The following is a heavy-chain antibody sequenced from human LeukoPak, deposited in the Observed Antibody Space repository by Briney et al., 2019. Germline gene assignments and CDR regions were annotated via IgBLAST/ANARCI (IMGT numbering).Heavy chain of an antibody. J-gene: IGHJ4*02. CDR1: GYTFTDYY. D-gene: IGHD3-9*01. Sequence: ASVKVSCKASGYTFTDYYMHWVRQAPGQGLEWMGWINPNSGGTNYAQKFQGRVTMTRDTSISTAYMELSRLRSDDTAVYYCAREGSDILPGYYNGYPDYWGQGTLVTVSS. CDR3: AREGSDILPGYYNGYPDY. CDR2: INPNSGGT. V-gene: IGHV1-2*02.